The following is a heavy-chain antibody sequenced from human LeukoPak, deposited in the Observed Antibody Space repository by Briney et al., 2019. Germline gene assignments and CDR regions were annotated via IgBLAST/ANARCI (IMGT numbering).Heavy chain of an antibody. Sequence: SETLSLTCTVSGGSVPNFYWNWIRQSLGKRLEWIGYIYNSGSINYNPSLKSRVAISEDTSKNQFSLKLSSVTAADTAVYYCARAAYSGSYHSDYWGQGTLVTVSS. CDR2: IYNSGSI. J-gene: IGHJ4*02. V-gene: IGHV4-59*02. D-gene: IGHD1-26*01. CDR1: GGSVPNFY. CDR3: ARAAYSGSYHSDY.